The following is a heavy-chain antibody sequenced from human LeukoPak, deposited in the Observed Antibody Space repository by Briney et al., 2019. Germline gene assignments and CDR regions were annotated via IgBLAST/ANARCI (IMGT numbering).Heavy chain of an antibody. CDR1: GGSFSSRPYY. D-gene: IGHD6-19*01. CDR2: IYTSEDT. CDR3: ARRGLQWLAVSYYYYMDV. V-gene: IGHV4-61*02. J-gene: IGHJ6*03. Sequence: SETLSLTCTVSGGSFSSRPYYWSWIRQPAGKGLEWIGRIYTSEDTDYNPSLKSRVTISGDTSKNQFSLKVSSVTAADTAVYYCARRGLQWLAVSYYYYMDVWGKGTTVTISS.